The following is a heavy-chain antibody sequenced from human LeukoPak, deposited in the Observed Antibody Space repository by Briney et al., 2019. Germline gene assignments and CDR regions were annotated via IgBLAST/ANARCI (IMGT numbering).Heavy chain of an antibody. J-gene: IGHJ5*02. Sequence: GGSLRLSCVASGFTFSSYAISWVRQAPGQGLEWVSAISVSCGSTYYADSVKGRFTISRDNSKNTLYLQMNSLRAEDTAVYYCAKYLDYDILTGYLPGGFDPWGQGPLVTVSS. V-gene: IGHV3-23*01. CDR3: AKYLDYDILTGYLPGGFDP. D-gene: IGHD3-9*01. CDR1: GFTFSSYA. CDR2: ISVSCGST.